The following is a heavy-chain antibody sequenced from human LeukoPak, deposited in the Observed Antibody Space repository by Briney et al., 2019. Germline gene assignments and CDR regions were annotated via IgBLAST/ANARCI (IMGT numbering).Heavy chain of an antibody. J-gene: IGHJ5*02. CDR3: VRGPTNYYDFWSGYSSNWFDP. CDR2: INHSGST. V-gene: IGHV4-34*01. CDR1: GGSISSYY. D-gene: IGHD3-3*01. Sequence: PSETLSLTCTVSGGSISSYYWSWIRQPPGKGLEWIGEINHSGSTNYNPSLKSRVTISVDTSKNQFSLKLSSVTAADTAVYYCVRGPTNYYDFWSGYSSNWFDPWGQGTLVTVSS.